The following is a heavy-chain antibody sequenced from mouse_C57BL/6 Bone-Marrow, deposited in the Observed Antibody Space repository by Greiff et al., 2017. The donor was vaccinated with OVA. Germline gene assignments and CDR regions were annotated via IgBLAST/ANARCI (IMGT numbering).Heavy chain of an antibody. D-gene: IGHD2-5*01. CDR2: IDPETGGT. Sequence: VQLQESGAELVRPGASVTLSCKASGYTFTDYEMHWVKQTPVHGLEWIGAIDPETGGTAYNQKFKGKAILTADKSSSTAYMELRSLTSEDSAVYYCTRRDYSNYVRAMDYWGQGTSVTVSS. J-gene: IGHJ4*01. CDR3: TRRDYSNYVRAMDY. V-gene: IGHV1-15*01. CDR1: GYTFTDYE.